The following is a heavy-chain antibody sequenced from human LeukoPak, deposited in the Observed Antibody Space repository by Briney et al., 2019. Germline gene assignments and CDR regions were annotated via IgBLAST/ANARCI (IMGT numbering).Heavy chain of an antibody. Sequence: SQTLSLTCTVSGGSISSGGYYWSWIRQPPGKGLEWIGYIYHSGSTYYNPSLKSRVTISVDRSKNQFSLKLSSVTAADTAVYYCARGFGIASMDVWGKGTTVTVSS. V-gene: IGHV4-30-2*01. CDR1: GGSISSGGYY. CDR3: ARGFGIASMDV. D-gene: IGHD2-21*01. CDR2: IYHSGST. J-gene: IGHJ6*04.